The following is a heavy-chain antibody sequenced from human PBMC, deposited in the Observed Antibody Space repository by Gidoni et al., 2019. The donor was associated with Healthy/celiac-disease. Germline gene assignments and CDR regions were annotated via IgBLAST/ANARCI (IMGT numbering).Heavy chain of an antibody. D-gene: IGHD3-3*02. CDR1: GGTFSSYA. Sequence: QVQLVQSGAEVKKPGSSVKVSCKASGGTFSSYAISWVRQAPGQGLEWMGRIIPILGIANYAQKFQGRVTSTADKSTSTAYMELSSLRSEDTAVYYCASAISPRSAFDIWGQGTMVTVSS. CDR2: IIPILGIA. CDR3: ASAISPRSAFDI. J-gene: IGHJ3*02. V-gene: IGHV1-69*04.